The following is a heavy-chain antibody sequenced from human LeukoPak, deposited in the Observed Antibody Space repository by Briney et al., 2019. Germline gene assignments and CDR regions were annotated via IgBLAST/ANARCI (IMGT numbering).Heavy chain of an antibody. CDR2: INPNSGGT. Sequence: ASVKVSRKASGYTFTGYYMHWVRQAPGQGLEWMGWINPNSGGTNYAQKFQGRVTMTRDTSISTAYMELSRLRSDDTAVYYCARGRGGYCSSTSCHRLFDYWGQGTLVTVSS. CDR3: ARGRGGYCSSTSCHRLFDY. J-gene: IGHJ4*02. V-gene: IGHV1-2*02. CDR1: GYTFTGYY. D-gene: IGHD2-2*02.